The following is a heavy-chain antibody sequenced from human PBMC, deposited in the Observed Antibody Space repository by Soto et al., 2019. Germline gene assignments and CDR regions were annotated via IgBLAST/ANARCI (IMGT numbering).Heavy chain of an antibody. D-gene: IGHD2-15*01. J-gene: IGHJ3*02. Sequence: PGESLKISWKGSGYSFTSYWISWVRQMPGKGLEWMGRIDPSDSYTNYSPSFQGHVTISADKSISTAYLQWSSLKASDTAMYYCARHCSGGSCYKDAFDIGGQGTMVTVSS. CDR2: IDPSDSYT. CDR3: ARHCSGGSCYKDAFDI. V-gene: IGHV5-10-1*01. CDR1: GYSFTSYW.